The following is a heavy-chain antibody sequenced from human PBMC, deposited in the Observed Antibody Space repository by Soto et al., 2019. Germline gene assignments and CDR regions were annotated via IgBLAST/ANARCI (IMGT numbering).Heavy chain of an antibody. D-gene: IGHD2-15*01. Sequence: EVQLVESGGGLVQPGGSLRLSCAAPGFTVSSDYMSWVLQAPGKGLEWASVIYSGGSTSYADSVKGRFTISRDNSKNTLDHQMNNLRAEDPAVYYRARDPPAYEGYCSGGSCCSGRQSDYWGQETLVTVSS. CDR2: IYSGGST. CDR1: GFTVSSDY. CDR3: ARDPPAYEGYCSGGSCCSGRQSDY. J-gene: IGHJ4*02. V-gene: IGHV3-66*01.